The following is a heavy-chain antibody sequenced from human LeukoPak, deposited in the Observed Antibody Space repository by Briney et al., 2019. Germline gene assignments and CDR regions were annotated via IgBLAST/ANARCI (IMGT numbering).Heavy chain of an antibody. CDR3: ARAPTGYSYGPYYYYYGMDV. CDR1: GYTFTSYD. CDR2: MNPNSGNT. D-gene: IGHD5-18*01. Sequence: ASVKVSCKASGYTFTSYDINWVRQAPGQGLEWMGWMNPNSGNTGYAQKFEGRVTMTRNTSISTAYMELSSLRSEDTAVYYCARAPTGYSYGPYYYYYGMDVWGQGTTVTVSS. V-gene: IGHV1-8*01. J-gene: IGHJ6*02.